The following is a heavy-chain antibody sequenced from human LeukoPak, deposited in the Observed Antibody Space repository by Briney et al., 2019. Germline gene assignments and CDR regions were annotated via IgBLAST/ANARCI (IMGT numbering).Heavy chain of an antibody. CDR3: ARSRYSSGWSGTAKGRYFQH. CDR1: GGSFSGYY. D-gene: IGHD6-19*01. J-gene: IGHJ1*01. V-gene: IGHV4-34*01. Sequence: PSETLSLTCAVYGGSFSGYYWSWIRQPPGKGLEWIGEINHSGSTNYNPSLKSRVTISVDTSKNQFSLKLSSVTAADTAVYYCARSRYSSGWSGTAKGRYFQHWGQGTLVTVSS. CDR2: INHSGST.